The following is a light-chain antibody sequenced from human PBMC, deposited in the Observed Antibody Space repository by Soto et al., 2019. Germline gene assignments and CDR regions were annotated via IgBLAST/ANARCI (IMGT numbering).Light chain of an antibody. J-gene: IGLJ1*01. CDR3: CSYTGGNPSYV. V-gene: IGLV2-23*02. CDR2: EVT. Sequence: QSALAQPASVSGSPGQSITISCTGTSSDIGRYDLVAWYQQHPGEAPKLVIYEVTKRPSGISDRFSASKSGNTASLTISGLQAEDEATYFCCSYTGGNPSYVFGTGTKLTVL. CDR1: SSDIGRYDL.